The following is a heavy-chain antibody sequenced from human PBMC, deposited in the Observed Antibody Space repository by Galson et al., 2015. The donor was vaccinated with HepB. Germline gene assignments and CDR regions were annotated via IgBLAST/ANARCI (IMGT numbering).Heavy chain of an antibody. Sequence: SVKVSCKASGYTFANYAVHWVRQAPGQGLEWMGWINAGNSNTKCSQKFQGRLTITRDTSAFTVYMELSSLRSEDTAMYYCAREALYSSSWYAFDYWGQGTLVTVSS. CDR3: AREALYSSSWYAFDY. CDR1: GYTFANYA. V-gene: IGHV1-3*01. D-gene: IGHD6-13*01. J-gene: IGHJ4*02. CDR2: INAGNSNT.